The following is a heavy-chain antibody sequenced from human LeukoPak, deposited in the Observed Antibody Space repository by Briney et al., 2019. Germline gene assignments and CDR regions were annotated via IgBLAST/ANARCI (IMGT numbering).Heavy chain of an antibody. CDR2: ISSSSSYI. J-gene: IGHJ4*02. D-gene: IGHD6-19*01. V-gene: IGHV3-21*01. CDR1: GFTFSSYR. CDR3: ARAVAGTPDY. Sequence: GGSLRLSCAASGFTFSSYRMTWVRQAPGKGLEWVSSISSSSSYIYYADSVKGRFTISRDNAKNSLYLQMNSLRAEDTAVYYCARAVAGTPDYWGQGTLVTVSS.